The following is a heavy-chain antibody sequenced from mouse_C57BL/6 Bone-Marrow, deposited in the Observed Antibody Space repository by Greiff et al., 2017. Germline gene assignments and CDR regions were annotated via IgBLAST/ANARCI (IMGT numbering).Heavy chain of an antibody. D-gene: IGHD3-1*01. Sequence: EVKVVESGEGLVKPGGSLKLSCAASGFTFSSYAMSWVRQTPEKRLEWVAYISSGGDYIYYADTVKGRFTISRDNARNTLYLQRSIMKSENTAMYYCTRGFGAWFAYWGQGTLVTVSA. CDR3: TRGFGAWFAY. V-gene: IGHV5-9-1*02. CDR2: ISSGGDYI. CDR1: GFTFSSYA. J-gene: IGHJ3*01.